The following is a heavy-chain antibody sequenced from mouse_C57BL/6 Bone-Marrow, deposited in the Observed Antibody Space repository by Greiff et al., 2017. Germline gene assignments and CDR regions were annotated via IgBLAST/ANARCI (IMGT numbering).Heavy chain of an antibody. D-gene: IGHD2-4*01. Sequence: EVQLVESGPGLVKPSQSLSLTCSVTGYSITSGYYWNWIRQFPGNKLEWMGYISYDGSNNYNPSLKNRISITRDTSKNQFFLKLNSVTTEDTATYYCAREGDYDRFAYWGQGTLVTVSA. CDR1: GYSITSGYY. CDR2: ISYDGSN. V-gene: IGHV3-6*01. J-gene: IGHJ3*01. CDR3: AREGDYDRFAY.